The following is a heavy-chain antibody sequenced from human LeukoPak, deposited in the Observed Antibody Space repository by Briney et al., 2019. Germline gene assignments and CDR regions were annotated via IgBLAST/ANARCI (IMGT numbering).Heavy chain of an antibody. CDR3: VRRVRYFGQNDY. D-gene: IGHD3-9*01. CDR2: IFNSGTT. J-gene: IGHJ4*02. V-gene: IGHV4-59*08. CDR1: GGSISDNY. Sequence: SETLSLTCTVSGGSISDNYWSWVRQSPGKGLEWIGNIFNSGTTNYNPSLKSRVTMSVDTSKNQISLKLSSVTAADSAVYYCVRRVRYFGQNDYWGQGTLVTVSS.